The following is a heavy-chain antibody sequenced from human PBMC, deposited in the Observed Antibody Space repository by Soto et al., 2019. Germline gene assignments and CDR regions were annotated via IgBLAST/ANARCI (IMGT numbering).Heavy chain of an antibody. V-gene: IGHV3-30-3*01. CDR1: GFTFSSYA. D-gene: IGHD6-19*01. CDR2: ISYDGSNK. CDR3: ARDLEVAVAGA. J-gene: IGHJ5*02. Sequence: QVQLVESGGGVVQPGRSLRLSCAASGFTFSSYAMHWVRQAPGKGLEWVAVISYDGSNKYYADSVKGRFTISRDNSKNTLYLQMNSLRAEDTAVYYCARDLEVAVAGAWGQGTXVTVSX.